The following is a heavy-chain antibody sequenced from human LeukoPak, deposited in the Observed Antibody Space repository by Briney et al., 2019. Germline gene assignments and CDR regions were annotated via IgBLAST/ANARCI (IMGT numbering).Heavy chain of an antibody. D-gene: IGHD1-26*01. J-gene: IGHJ4*02. V-gene: IGHV3-15*01. Sequence: GGSLRLSCAASGFTFSSYEMNWVRQAPGKGLEWVGRIKSKTDGGTTDYAAPVKGRFTISRDDSKNTLYLQMNSLKTEDTAVYYCTTDEGIVGATTGGDYWGQGTLVTVSS. CDR1: GFTFSSYE. CDR2: IKSKTDGGTT. CDR3: TTDEGIVGATTGGDY.